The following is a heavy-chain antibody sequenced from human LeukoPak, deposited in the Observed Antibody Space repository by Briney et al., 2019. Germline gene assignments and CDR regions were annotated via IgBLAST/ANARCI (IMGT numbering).Heavy chain of an antibody. V-gene: IGHV3-30*03. CDR1: GFTFSSYG. D-gene: IGHD1-26*01. J-gene: IGHJ4*02. CDR3: ARDCIVGATYFDY. CDR2: LSFDGSNE. Sequence: PGGSLRLSCAASGFTFSSYGMHWVRQSPGRGLEWVSFLSFDGSNEFYADSLKGRFTISRDNSKDTLYLQMNSLRAEDTAVYYCARDCIVGATYFDYWGQGTLVTVSS.